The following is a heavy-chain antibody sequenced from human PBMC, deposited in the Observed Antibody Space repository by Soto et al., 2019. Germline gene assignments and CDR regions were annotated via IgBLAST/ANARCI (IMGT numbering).Heavy chain of an antibody. CDR2: IYHSGST. J-gene: IGHJ4*02. D-gene: IGHD3-10*01. Sequence: QLQLQESGSGLVKPSQTLSLTCAVSGGSISSGGYSWSWIRQPPGKGLEWIGYIYHSGSTYYNPALDSLVTIAVDRSKTQFSLKLSSVTAADTALYYWARAGGFGELLGYFDYWGQGTLVTVSS. V-gene: IGHV4-30-2*01. CDR3: ARAGGFGELLGYFDY. CDR1: GGSISSGGYS.